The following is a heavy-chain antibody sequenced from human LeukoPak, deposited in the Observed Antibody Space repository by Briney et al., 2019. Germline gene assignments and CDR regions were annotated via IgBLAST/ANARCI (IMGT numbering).Heavy chain of an antibody. D-gene: IGHD6-19*01. Sequence: GGSLRLSCAASGFTFSSYSMSWVRQAPGKGLECVSYISSSSSTIYYADSVKGRFTISRDNAKNSLYLQMNSLRAEDTAVYYCASPYYSSGWYGGYWGQGTLVTVSS. CDR3: ASPYYSSGWYGGY. CDR2: ISSSSSTI. CDR1: GFTFSSYS. V-gene: IGHV3-48*01. J-gene: IGHJ4*02.